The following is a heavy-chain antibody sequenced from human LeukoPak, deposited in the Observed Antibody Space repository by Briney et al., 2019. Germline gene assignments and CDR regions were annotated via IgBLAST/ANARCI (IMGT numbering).Heavy chain of an antibody. V-gene: IGHV3-30-3*01. J-gene: IGHJ4*02. Sequence: GGSLRLSCAASGFTFSSYAMHWVRQAPGKGLEWVAVISYDGSNKYYADSVKGRFTISRDNSKSTLYLQMNSLRAEDTAVYYCARPPGKYCGGDCDWGQGTLVTVSS. CDR1: GFTFSSYA. CDR2: ISYDGSNK. CDR3: ARPPGKYCGGDCD. D-gene: IGHD2-21*02.